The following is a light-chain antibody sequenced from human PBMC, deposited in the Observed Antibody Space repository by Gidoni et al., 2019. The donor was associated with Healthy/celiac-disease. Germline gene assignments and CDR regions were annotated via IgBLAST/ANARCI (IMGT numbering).Light chain of an antibody. CDR1: QDISNY. CDR3: QQYDNLLT. V-gene: IGKV1-33*01. J-gene: IGKJ4*01. Sequence: DIQMTQSPSSLSASVGDRVTITCQASQDISNYLNWYQQKPGKAPKLLIYDASNLETGVPSRFSGSGSETDFTFTISSLQPEDIATYYCQQYDNLLTFGGXTKVEIK. CDR2: DAS.